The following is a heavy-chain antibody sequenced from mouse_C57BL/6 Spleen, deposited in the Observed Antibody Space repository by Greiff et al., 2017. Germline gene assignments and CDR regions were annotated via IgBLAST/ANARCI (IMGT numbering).Heavy chain of an antibody. CDR3: ARGSYYGNYDAMDY. CDR2: INYDGSST. V-gene: IGHV5-16*01. J-gene: IGHJ4*01. Sequence: EVHLVESEGGLVQPGSSMKLSCTASGFTFSDYYMAWVRQVPEKGLEWVANINYDGSSTYYLDSLKSRFIISRDNAKNILYLQMSSLKSEDTATYYCARGSYYGNYDAMDYWGQGTSVTVSS. CDR1: GFTFSDYY. D-gene: IGHD2-10*01.